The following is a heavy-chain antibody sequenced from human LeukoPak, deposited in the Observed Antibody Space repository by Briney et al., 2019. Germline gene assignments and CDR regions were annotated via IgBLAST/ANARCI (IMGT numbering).Heavy chain of an antibody. J-gene: IGHJ6*02. CDR2: INHRGRT. D-gene: IGHD5-18*01. Sequence: SETLSLTCAVYGGSFSGYYWRWIRQPPGKGREWMGEINHRGRTNYNPSLKSRVTISVDTSKNQFSLKLSSVTAADTAVYYCARGPSIQLWSDHYYYYGMDVWGQGTTVTVSS. V-gene: IGHV4-34*01. CDR1: GGSFSGYY. CDR3: ARGPSIQLWSDHYYYYGMDV.